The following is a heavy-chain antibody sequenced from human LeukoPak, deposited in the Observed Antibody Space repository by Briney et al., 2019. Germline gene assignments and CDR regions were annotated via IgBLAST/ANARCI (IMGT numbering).Heavy chain of an antibody. CDR1: GGSFSGYY. CDR2: INHSGST. D-gene: IGHD5-18*01. J-gene: IGHJ4*02. CDR3: ARGYLRGYSYGFPGGYYFDY. Sequence: SETLSLTCAVYGGSFSGYYWSWIRQPPGKGLEWIGEINHSGSTNYNPSLKSRVTISVDTSKNQFPLKLSSVTAADTAVYYCARGYLRGYSYGFPGGYYFDYWGQGTLVTVSS. V-gene: IGHV4-34*01.